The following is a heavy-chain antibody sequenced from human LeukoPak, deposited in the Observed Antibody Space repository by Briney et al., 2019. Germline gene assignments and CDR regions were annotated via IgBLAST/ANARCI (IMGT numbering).Heavy chain of an antibody. V-gene: IGHV3-23*01. D-gene: IGHD2-8*02. J-gene: IGHJ4*02. CDR1: GFTFDDYA. CDR3: AAYRQVLLPFES. Sequence: GGSLRLSCAASGFTFDDYAMIWVRQPPGKGLEWVSSIFPSGGEIHYADSVRGRFTISRDNSKSTLSLQMNSLRAEDTAIYYCAAYRQVLLPFESWGQGTLVTVSS. CDR2: IFPSGGEI.